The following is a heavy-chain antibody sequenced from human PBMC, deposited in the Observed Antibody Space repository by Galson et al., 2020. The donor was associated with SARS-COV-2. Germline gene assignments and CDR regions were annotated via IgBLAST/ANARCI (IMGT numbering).Heavy chain of an antibody. CDR2: IYHSGGT. J-gene: IGHJ6*02. Sequence: SQTLSLTCTVSGGSITSGSYYWGWVRQSPGRGLEWIGSIYHSGGTNYNPSFKSRVTISVDTSKNQFSLKLTSVTAADSALYFCVRSYSSSWYSPTYYYGLDLWGQGTTVTVCS. CDR3: VRSYSSSWYSPTYYYGLDL. V-gene: IGHV4-39*07. D-gene: IGHD6-13*01. CDR1: GGSITSGSYY.